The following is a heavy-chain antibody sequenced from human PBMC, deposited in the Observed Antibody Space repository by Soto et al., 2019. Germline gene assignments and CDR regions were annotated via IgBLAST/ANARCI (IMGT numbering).Heavy chain of an antibody. J-gene: IGHJ6*03. V-gene: IGHV4-59*08. Sequence: TSETLSLTCTVSGGSISSYYWSWIRQPPGKGLEWIGYIYYSGSTNYNPSLKSRVTISVDPSKNQFSLKLSSVTAADTAVYYCARHRGSSGWDYYHYMDVWGKGTTVTVSS. CDR1: GGSISSYY. D-gene: IGHD6-19*01. CDR2: IYYSGST. CDR3: ARHRGSSGWDYYHYMDV.